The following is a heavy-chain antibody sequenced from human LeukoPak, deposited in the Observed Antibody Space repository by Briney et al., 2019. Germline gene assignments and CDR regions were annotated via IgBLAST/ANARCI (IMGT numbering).Heavy chain of an antibody. D-gene: IGHD3-22*01. V-gene: IGHV3-48*03. J-gene: IGHJ4*02. Sequence: GGSLRLSCAASGFTFSSYEMNWVRQAPGKGLEWVSYISSSGSTIYYADSVKGRFTISRDNAKNSLYLQMNSLRAEDTAVYYCARGSQYYYDSSGYYRFDYWGQGTLVTVSS. CDR1: GFTFSSYE. CDR3: ARGSQYYYDSSGYYRFDY. CDR2: ISSSGSTI.